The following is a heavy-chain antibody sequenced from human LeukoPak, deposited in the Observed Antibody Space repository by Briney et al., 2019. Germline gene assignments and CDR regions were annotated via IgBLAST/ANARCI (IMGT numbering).Heavy chain of an antibody. Sequence: SETLSLTCTVSGYSISSGYYWGWIRQPPGKGLEWIGSIYHSGSTYYNPSLKSRVTISVDKSKNQFSLKMNSVTAADTAVYYCATLGTTVTTSTAFDIWGQGTKVTVSS. CDR1: GYSISSGYY. CDR3: ATLGTTVTTSTAFDI. V-gene: IGHV4-38-2*02. CDR2: IYHSGST. J-gene: IGHJ3*02. D-gene: IGHD4-11*01.